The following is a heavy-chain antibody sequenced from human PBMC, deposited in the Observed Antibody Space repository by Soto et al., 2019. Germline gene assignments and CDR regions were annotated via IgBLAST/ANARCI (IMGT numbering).Heavy chain of an antibody. CDR2: ISWNSGSI. D-gene: IGHD6-13*01. V-gene: IGHV3-9*01. CDR3: AKDRGGVAAAGLDY. CDR1: GFTFDDYA. Sequence: EVQLVESGGGLVQPGRSLRLSCAASGFTFDDYAMHWVRQAPGKGLEWVSGISWNSGSIGYADSVKGRFTISRDNAKNSLYLQMNSLRAEDTALYYCAKDRGGVAAAGLDYWGQGTLVTVSS. J-gene: IGHJ4*02.